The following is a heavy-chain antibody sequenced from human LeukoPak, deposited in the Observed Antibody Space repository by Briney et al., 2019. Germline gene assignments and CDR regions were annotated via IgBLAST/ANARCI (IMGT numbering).Heavy chain of an antibody. J-gene: IGHJ4*02. V-gene: IGHV4-59*01. D-gene: IGHD6-19*01. CDR1: GGSISSYY. Sequence: TPSETLSLTCTVSGGSISSYYWSWIRQPPGKGLEWIGYIYYSGSTNYNPSLKSRVTISVDTSKNQFSLKLSSVTAADTAVYYCARTGDDGSGWPEIYFDYWGQGTLVTVPS. CDR2: IYYSGST. CDR3: ARTGDDGSGWPEIYFDY.